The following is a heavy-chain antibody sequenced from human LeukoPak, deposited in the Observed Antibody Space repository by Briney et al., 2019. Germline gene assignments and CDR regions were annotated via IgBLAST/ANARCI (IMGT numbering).Heavy chain of an antibody. D-gene: IGHD3-10*01. CDR3: AKELWFGELYYGVFFDY. J-gene: IGHJ4*02. Sequence: GGSLRLSCAASGFTFSDYSMNWVRQAPGKGLDWVSSISSTSTYILYADSVKDRFTISRDNARNSLYLQMNSLRAEDTAVYYCAKELWFGELYYGVFFDYWGQGTLVTVSS. CDR1: GFTFSDYS. V-gene: IGHV3-21*04. CDR2: ISSTSTYI.